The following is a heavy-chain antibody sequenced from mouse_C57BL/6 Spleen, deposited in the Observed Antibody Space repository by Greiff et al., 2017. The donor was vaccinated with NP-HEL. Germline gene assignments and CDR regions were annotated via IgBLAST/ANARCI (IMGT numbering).Heavy chain of an antibody. D-gene: IGHD1-1*01. CDR3: ARSHYYGSSYDAMDY. CDR2: FHPYNDDT. Sequence: VQLQESGAELVKPGASVKMSCKASGYTFTTYPIEWMKQNHGKSLEWIGNFHPYNDDTKYNEKFKGKATLTVEKSSSTVYLELSRLTSDDSAVYYCARSHYYGSSYDAMDYWGQGTSVTVSS. CDR1: GYTFTTYP. V-gene: IGHV1-47*01. J-gene: IGHJ4*01.